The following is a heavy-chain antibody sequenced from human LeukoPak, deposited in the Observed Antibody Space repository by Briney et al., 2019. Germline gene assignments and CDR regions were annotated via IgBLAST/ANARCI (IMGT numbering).Heavy chain of an antibody. CDR1: GFTFDDYG. D-gene: IGHD5-12*01. CDR3: ARASYSDYDSDY. Sequence: GGSLRLSCAASGFTFDDYGVSWVRHAPGKGLEWVSGINWNGGSTGYADSVKGRITISRDNAKKSLYLQMNSLRAEDTSLYYCARASYSDYDSDYWGQGTLVTVSA. V-gene: IGHV3-20*04. CDR2: INWNGGST. J-gene: IGHJ4*02.